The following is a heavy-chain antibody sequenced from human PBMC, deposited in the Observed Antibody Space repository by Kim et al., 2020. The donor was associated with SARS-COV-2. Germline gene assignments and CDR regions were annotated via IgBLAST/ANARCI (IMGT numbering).Heavy chain of an antibody. CDR1: GGSVSSGSYY. V-gene: IGHV4-61*01. CDR3: ARDRAGGYCSGGSGKRGWLDP. Sequence: SETLSLTCTVSGGSVSSGSYYWSWIRQPPGKGLEWIGYIYYSGSTNYNPSLKSRVTLSVDTSKNQFSLKLSSVTAADTAVYYCARDRAGGYCSGGSGKRGWLDPWGQGTLVTVSP. CDR2: IYYSGST. J-gene: IGHJ5*02. D-gene: IGHD2-15*01.